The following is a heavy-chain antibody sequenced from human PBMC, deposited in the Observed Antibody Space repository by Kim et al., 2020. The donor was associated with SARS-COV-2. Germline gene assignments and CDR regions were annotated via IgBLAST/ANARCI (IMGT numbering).Heavy chain of an antibody. CDR3: ARGEGITIFGVVIIGAFDI. CDR2: IYYSGST. J-gene: IGHJ3*02. V-gene: IGHV4-30-4*01. CDR1: GGSISSGDYY. Sequence: SETLSLTCTVSGGSISSGDYYWSWIRQPPGKGLEWIGYIYYSGSTYYNPSLKSRVTISVDTSKNQFSLKLSSVTAADTAVYYCARGEGITIFGVVIIGAFDIWGQGTMDTVSS. D-gene: IGHD3-3*01.